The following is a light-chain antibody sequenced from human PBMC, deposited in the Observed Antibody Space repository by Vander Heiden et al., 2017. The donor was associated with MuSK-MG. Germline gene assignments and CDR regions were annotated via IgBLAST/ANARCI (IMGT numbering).Light chain of an antibody. CDR2: RNN. J-gene: IGLJ3*02. CDR3: AAWDDSLSGPNWV. Sequence: VLTKPPPASGTPVQMGTIPRSGSSSNIGSNYVDWYQQHTGTAPKLRIYRNNQRPSGVPDRFSGSKSGTSASLAISGLRSEDEADYYCAAWDDSLSGPNWVFGGGTKLTVL. V-gene: IGLV1-47*01. CDR1: SSNIGSNY.